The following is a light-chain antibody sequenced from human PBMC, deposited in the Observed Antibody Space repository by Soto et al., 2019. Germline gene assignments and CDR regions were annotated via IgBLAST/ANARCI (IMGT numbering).Light chain of an antibody. J-gene: IGKJ5*01. V-gene: IGKV1D-12*01. CDR2: GAS. CDR3: QQANSFPIS. Sequence: DIQMTQSRSSVSAPVVDRVTITCPASQGISTWLAWYQQKPGKAPKLLIYGASSLQSGVPSRFSGSGYGTDFNLTISNLQTEDFATYYCQQANSFPISFGQGTRLEIK. CDR1: QGISTW.